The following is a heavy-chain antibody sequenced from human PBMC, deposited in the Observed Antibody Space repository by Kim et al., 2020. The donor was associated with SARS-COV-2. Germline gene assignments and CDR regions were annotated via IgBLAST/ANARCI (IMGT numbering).Heavy chain of an antibody. CDR3: ARGTIVVVPAALTGYYYGMDV. J-gene: IGHJ6*02. CDR2: IIPIFGTP. D-gene: IGHD2-2*01. V-gene: IGHV1-69*01. Sequence: GLEWMGGIIPIFGTPNYAQKFQGRVTITADESTSTAYMELSSLRSEDTAVYYCARGTIVVVPAALTGYYYGMDVWGQGTTVTVSS.